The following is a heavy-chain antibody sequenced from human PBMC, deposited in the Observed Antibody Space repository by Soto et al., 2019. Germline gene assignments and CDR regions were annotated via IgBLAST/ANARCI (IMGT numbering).Heavy chain of an antibody. CDR1: GLSINTNNYY. CDR3: AGFVVPASRNTGFDY. V-gene: IGHV4-39*01. CDR2: IFYSGST. Sequence: PSETLSLTCTVSGLSINTNNYYWGWVRQPPGKGLEWIGNIFYSGSTFYNPSLRSRLTISVDTSKNQFSLRLNSVTAADAAVYYCAGFVVPASRNTGFDYWGQGTLVTVS. D-gene: IGHD2-15*01. J-gene: IGHJ4*02.